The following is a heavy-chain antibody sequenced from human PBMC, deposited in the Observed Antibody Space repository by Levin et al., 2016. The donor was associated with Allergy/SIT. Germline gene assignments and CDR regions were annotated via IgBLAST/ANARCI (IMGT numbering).Heavy chain of an antibody. V-gene: IGHV3-21*01. D-gene: IGHD6-13*01. Sequence: VRQAPGKGLEWVSSISSSSSYIYYADSVKGRFTISRDNAKNSLYLQMNSLRAEDTAVYYCARSISSSWSTHFDYWGQGTLVTVSS. J-gene: IGHJ4*02. CDR3: ARSISSSWSTHFDY. CDR2: ISSSSSYI.